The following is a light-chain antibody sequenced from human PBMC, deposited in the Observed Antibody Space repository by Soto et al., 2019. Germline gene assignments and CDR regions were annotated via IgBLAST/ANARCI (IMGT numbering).Light chain of an antibody. V-gene: IGKV3-20*01. CDR1: QSVSSNF. Sequence: EIVLTQSPGTLSLSPGERATLSCRASQSVSSNFLAWYQQKPGEAPRLPIYGASSRATGIPDRFSGSGSVTEFTITISRLESEDFEVYYCQQYSRSRWTFRQGTKIEIK. J-gene: IGKJ1*01. CDR2: GAS. CDR3: QQYSRSRWT.